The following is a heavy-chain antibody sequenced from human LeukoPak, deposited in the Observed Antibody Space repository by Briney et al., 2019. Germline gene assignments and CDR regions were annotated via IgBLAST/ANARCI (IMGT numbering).Heavy chain of an antibody. D-gene: IGHD3-3*01. CDR2: FIPILGTA. CDR3: AGIPVFGVVLHQEPV. CDR1: GGTFSDYA. V-gene: IGHV1-69*06. Sequence: SVKVSCKASGGTFSDYALNWVRQAPGQGLEWMGVFIPILGTANSTQKFQGRVTITADISTNTVYMELSSLRSEDTAVYFCAGIPVFGVVLHQEPVWGKGTTVTISS. J-gene: IGHJ6*04.